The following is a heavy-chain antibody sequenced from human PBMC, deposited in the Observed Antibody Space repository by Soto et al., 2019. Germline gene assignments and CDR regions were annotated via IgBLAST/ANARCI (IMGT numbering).Heavy chain of an antibody. CDR2: ITGSGENT. CDR1: GFTFDNYA. D-gene: IGHD1-26*01. CDR3: AKVSLGATTITDFYYYGMDV. Sequence: SLRLSCAASGFTFDNYAMNWVRQAPGKGLEWVSGITGSGENTYYADSVKGRFTISRDNSKNTLYVQLNSLRVEDTAIYYCAKVSLGATTITDFYYYGMDVWGQGTMVTVSS. V-gene: IGHV3-23*01. J-gene: IGHJ6*02.